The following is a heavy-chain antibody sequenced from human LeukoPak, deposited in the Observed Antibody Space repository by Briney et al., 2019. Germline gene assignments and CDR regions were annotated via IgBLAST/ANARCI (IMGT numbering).Heavy chain of an antibody. D-gene: IGHD2-2*01. CDR1: GFTFSSYA. CDR3: ARDLGLDIVVVPAAIQRNDYYYYGMDV. V-gene: IGHV3-30*04. CDR2: ISYDGSKK. J-gene: IGHJ6*02. Sequence: GRSLRLSCAASGFTFSSYAMHWVRQAPGKGLEWVAIISYDGSKKYYADSVKGRFTISRDNSKNTLYVQMNSLRAEDTAVYYCARDLGLDIVVVPAAIQRNDYYYYGMDVRGQGTTVTVSS.